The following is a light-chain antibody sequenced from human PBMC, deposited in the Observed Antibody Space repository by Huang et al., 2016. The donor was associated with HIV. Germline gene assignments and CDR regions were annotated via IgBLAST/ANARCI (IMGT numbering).Light chain of an antibody. CDR2: GAT. CDR1: HSVSTN. CDR3: QQYNNWPPNT. V-gene: IGKV3-15*01. J-gene: IGKJ2*01. Sequence: EIVMTQSPATLSVSPGETATLSCRASHSVSTNLAWYQHRPGQATRLLIHGATTRATDNPARCSGSGSGTGFNRTISPLQSEGFAVYYCQQYNNWPPNTFGQGTKLEIK.